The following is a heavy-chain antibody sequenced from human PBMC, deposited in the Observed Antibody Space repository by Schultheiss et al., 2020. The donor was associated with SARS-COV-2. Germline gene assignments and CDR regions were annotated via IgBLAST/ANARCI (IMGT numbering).Heavy chain of an antibody. CDR1: GFTFSNYK. Sequence: GGSLRLSCAASGFTFSNYKMNWVRQAPGKGLEWVAKIKEDGSEKDYVDSVKGRFTISRDNAKNSLYLQMNSLRAEDTAVYYCVRSSGYWGQGTLVTVSS. D-gene: IGHD6-25*01. CDR2: IKEDGSEK. CDR3: VRSSGY. V-gene: IGHV3-7*01. J-gene: IGHJ4*02.